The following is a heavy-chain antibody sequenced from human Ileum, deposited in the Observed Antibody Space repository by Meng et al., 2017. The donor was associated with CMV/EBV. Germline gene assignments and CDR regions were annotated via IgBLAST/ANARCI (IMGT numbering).Heavy chain of an antibody. CDR1: GGSISTYC. Sequence: VQLQESGPGLVRPSETLSLICTVSGGSISTYCWNWIRQSAGKRLEWIGRICGTGTIQYNPSFKSRLTLSLDTSKSQFSLRLTSVTAADTAVYFCARRVREVRERSWENWLTPWGQGILVTVSS. J-gene: IGHJ5*02. V-gene: IGHV4-4*07. CDR2: ICGTGTI. D-gene: IGHD3-10*01. CDR3: ARRVREVRERSWENWLTP.